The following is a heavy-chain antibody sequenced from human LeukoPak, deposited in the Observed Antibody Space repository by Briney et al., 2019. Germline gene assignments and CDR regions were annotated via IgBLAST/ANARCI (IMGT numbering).Heavy chain of an antibody. CDR1: GGSISSYY. D-gene: IGHD6-13*01. CDR2: IYYSGST. V-gene: IGHV4-59*01. CDR3: ARGYSSSWLGKFDY. J-gene: IGHJ4*02. Sequence: SETLSLTCTVSGGSISSYYWSWIRQTPGKGLERIGYIYYSGSTNYNPSLNSRVTISVDTSKNQFSLNLNSVTAADTAVYYCARGYSSSWLGKFDYWGQGTLVTVSS.